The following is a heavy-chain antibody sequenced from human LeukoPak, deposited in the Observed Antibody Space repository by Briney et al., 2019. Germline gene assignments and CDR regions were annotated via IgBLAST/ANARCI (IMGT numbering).Heavy chain of an antibody. V-gene: IGHV6-1*01. J-gene: IGHJ4*02. CDR2: TYYRSKWYN. CDR1: GDSVSSNSAA. Sequence: SQTLSLTCAISGDSVSSNSAAWNWIRQSPSRGLEWLGRTYYRSKWYNDYAVSVKSRITINPDTPKNQFSLQLNSVTPEDTAVYYCARGEPYYYDSSGYPQKYYFDYWGQGTLVTVSS. CDR3: ARGEPYYYDSSGYPQKYYFDY. D-gene: IGHD3-22*01.